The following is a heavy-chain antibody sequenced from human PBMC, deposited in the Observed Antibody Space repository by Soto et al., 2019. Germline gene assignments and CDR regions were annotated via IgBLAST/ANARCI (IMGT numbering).Heavy chain of an antibody. CDR2: IKQDGSEK. V-gene: IGHV3-7*01. CDR3: ARANPFAIAAAVYDAFDI. Sequence: GGSLRLSCAASGFTFSSYWMSWVRQAPGKGLEWVANIKQDGSEKYYVDSVKGRFTISRDNAKNSLYLQMNSLRAEDTAVYYCARANPFAIAAAVYDAFDIWGQGTMVTVSS. J-gene: IGHJ3*02. CDR1: GFTFSSYW. D-gene: IGHD6-13*01.